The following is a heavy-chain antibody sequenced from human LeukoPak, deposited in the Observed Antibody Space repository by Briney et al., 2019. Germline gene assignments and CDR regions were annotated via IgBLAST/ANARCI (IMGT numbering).Heavy chain of an antibody. CDR1: GGTFSSYA. Sequence: SVKVCCKASGGTFSSYAISWVRQAPGQGLEWMGGIIPIFGTANYAQKFQGRVTITTDESTSTACMELSSLRSEDTAVYYCAESSGYDKTFDYWGQGTLVTVSS. CDR3: AESSGYDKTFDY. CDR2: IIPIFGTA. V-gene: IGHV1-69*05. D-gene: IGHD5-12*01. J-gene: IGHJ4*02.